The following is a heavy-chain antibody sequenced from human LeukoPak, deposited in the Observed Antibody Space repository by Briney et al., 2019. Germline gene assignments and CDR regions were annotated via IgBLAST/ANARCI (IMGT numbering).Heavy chain of an antibody. Sequence: PSETLSLTCTVSGGSISSYYWSWIRQPPGKGLEWIGYIYYSGSTNYNPSLKSRVTISVDTSKNQFSLKLSSVTAADTAVYYCARVRVRGVMCYYYYGMDVWGQGTTVTVSS. J-gene: IGHJ6*02. CDR1: GGSISSYY. CDR2: IYYSGST. D-gene: IGHD3-10*01. V-gene: IGHV4-59*01. CDR3: ARVRVRGVMCYYYYGMDV.